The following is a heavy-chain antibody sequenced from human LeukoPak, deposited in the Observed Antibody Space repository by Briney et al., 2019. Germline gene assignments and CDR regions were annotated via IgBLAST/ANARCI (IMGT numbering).Heavy chain of an antibody. CDR1: GFTFSSYG. D-gene: IGHD3-10*01. J-gene: IGHJ4*02. CDR2: MSYDGSDI. V-gene: IGHV3-30*03. CDR3: ARDSPRPLMVRGALDY. Sequence: GGSLRLSCAVSGFTFSSYGMHWVRQAPGKGLEWVASMSYDGSDIAYADSVKGRFTISRDNSKNTLYLQLNSLRREDTAVYYCARDSPRPLMVRGALDYWGQGTLVTVSS.